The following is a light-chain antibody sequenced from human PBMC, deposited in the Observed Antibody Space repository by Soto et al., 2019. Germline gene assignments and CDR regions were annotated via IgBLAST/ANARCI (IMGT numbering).Light chain of an antibody. CDR2: GAS. V-gene: IGKV3-20*01. CDR1: QSVSSSY. J-gene: IGKJ1*01. Sequence: EIVLTQSPGTLSLSPGERATLSCRASQSVSSSYLAWYQQKPGQAPRLLIYGASSRATCIPDRFSGSGSGTDFTVTISRLEPEDFAVYYCQQNGSSPQWTLGQGTNVEI. CDR3: QQNGSSPQWT.